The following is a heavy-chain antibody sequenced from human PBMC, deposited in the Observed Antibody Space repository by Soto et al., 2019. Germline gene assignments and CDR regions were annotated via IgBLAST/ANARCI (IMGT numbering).Heavy chain of an antibody. CDR3: AKHHGGNSWYCPDS. CDR1: RFTFSSYA. D-gene: IGHD6-13*01. V-gene: IGHV3-23*01. CDR2: ITGSGGTT. J-gene: IGHJ4*02. Sequence: SLRLSCASSRFTFSSYAMSWVRQAPGKGLEWVSFITGSGGTTFYADSVKGRFTISRDNSKNTLYLQMNSLRAEDTAVYYCAKHHGGNSWYCPDSWGQGTLVTVSS.